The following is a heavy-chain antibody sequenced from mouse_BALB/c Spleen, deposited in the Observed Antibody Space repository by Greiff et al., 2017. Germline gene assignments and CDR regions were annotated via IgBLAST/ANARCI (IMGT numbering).Heavy chain of an antibody. CDR3: ARAVVPAMDY. V-gene: IGHV1-54*01. D-gene: IGHD1-1*01. Sequence: VKVVESGAELVRPGTSVKVSCKASGYAFTNYLIEWVKQRPGQGLEWIGVINPGSGGTNYNEKFKGKATLTADKSSSTAYMQLSSLTSDDSAVYFCARAVVPAMDYWGQGTSVTVSS. CDR1: GYAFTNYL. CDR2: INPGSGGT. J-gene: IGHJ4*01.